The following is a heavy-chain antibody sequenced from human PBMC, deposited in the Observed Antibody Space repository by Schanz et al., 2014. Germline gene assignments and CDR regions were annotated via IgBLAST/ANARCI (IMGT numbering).Heavy chain of an antibody. D-gene: IGHD1-7*01. J-gene: IGHJ5*02. Sequence: QVQLVQSGAEVRKPGASVRVSCTASGYSFAAFFIHWVRQTPGQGLEWMGCINPYSGATYYAQKFQGRVTLTSDASLTTVYMEVHSLTSDDTAVFFCARDQTGTTNWFDPWGQGTLVTVSS. CDR2: INPYSGAT. CDR1: GYSFAAFF. CDR3: ARDQTGTTNWFDP. V-gene: IGHV1-2*02.